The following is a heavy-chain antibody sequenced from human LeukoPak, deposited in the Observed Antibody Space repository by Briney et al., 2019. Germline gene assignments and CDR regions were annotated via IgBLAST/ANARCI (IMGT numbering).Heavy chain of an antibody. CDR1: GFTVSSNY. J-gene: IGHJ4*02. V-gene: IGHV3-53*01. Sequence: GGSLRRSGAASGFTVSSNYMSWVRHAPGKGLEWGSVIYRGGTTYYADSVKGRFTISRDNSKNTLYLQMNSLRAEDTAVYYCERLEGSNYADYWGQRTIVTVSP. CDR3: ERLEGSNYADY. CDR2: IYRGGTT. D-gene: IGHD3-10*01.